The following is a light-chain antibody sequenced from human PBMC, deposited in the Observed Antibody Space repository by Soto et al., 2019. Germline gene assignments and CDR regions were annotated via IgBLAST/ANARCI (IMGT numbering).Light chain of an antibody. Sequence: QSVLTQPASVSGSPGQSITISCTGTSSDVGGYNYVSWYQQHPGKAPKLMIYDVSNRPSGVSNRFSGSKSGNTASLTISGLQAEDEADYYCSSYTSSSTYVLGTGTKVTLL. J-gene: IGLJ1*01. CDR3: SSYTSSSTYV. CDR2: DVS. CDR1: SSDVGGYNY. V-gene: IGLV2-14*01.